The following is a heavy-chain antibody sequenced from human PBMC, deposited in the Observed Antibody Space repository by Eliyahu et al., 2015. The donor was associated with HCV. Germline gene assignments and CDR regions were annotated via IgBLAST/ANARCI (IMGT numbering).Heavy chain of an antibody. D-gene: IGHD2-21*02. V-gene: IGHV3-21*02. CDR2: ISSSGTYI. CDR1: GFTFETFS. CDR3: ARAVGGHCYSGDCYFDF. Sequence: EVQLVESGGGLVKPGGSLRLSCAASGFTFETFSLNWVRQAPGKGLEWVSSISSSGTYIYYADSLKGRFTVSRDNAKNSLSLQMDNLRAEDTAVYYCARAVGGHCYSGDCYFDFWGQGALVTVSS. J-gene: IGHJ4*02.